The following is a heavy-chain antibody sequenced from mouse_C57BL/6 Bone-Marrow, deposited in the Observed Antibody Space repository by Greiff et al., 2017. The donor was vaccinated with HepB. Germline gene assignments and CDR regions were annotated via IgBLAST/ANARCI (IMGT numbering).Heavy chain of an antibody. Sequence: QVHVKQPGAELVKPGASVKMSCKASGYTFTSYWITWVKQRPGQGLEWIGDIYPGSGSTNYNEKFKSKATLIVATSSSTAYMQLSSLTSDDSAVYYCARYRDYGNYGYAMDYWGQGTSVTVSS. D-gene: IGHD2-1*01. CDR1: GYTFTSYW. V-gene: IGHV1-55*01. CDR3: ARYRDYGNYGYAMDY. CDR2: IYPGSGST. J-gene: IGHJ4*01.